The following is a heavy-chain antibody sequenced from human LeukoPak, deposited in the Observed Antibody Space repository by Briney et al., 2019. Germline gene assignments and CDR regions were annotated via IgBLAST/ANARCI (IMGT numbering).Heavy chain of an antibody. J-gene: IGHJ6*03. D-gene: IGHD3-10*01. CDR3: AREGGGSGSYGYYYYYMDV. Sequence: GGSLRLSCAASGFTFSSYEMNWVRQAPGKGLEWVSYISSSGSTIYYADSVKGRFTISRDNAKNSPYLQMNSLRAEDTAVYYCAREGGGSGSYGYYYYYMDVWGKGTTVTISS. CDR2: ISSSGSTI. CDR1: GFTFSSYE. V-gene: IGHV3-48*03.